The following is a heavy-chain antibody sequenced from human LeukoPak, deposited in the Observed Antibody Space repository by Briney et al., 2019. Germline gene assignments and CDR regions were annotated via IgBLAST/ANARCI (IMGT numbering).Heavy chain of an antibody. J-gene: IGHJ5*02. Sequence: GESLKISCKGSGFTVTDHWIAWVRQMPGKGLEWVGIIHPAVSDTPYSPSFQGQVVISVDRSISTAYLQWNSLKASETAMYYCARLGFPAYCSSSSCSKQGWFDPWGQGTLVTVSS. V-gene: IGHV5-51*01. CDR3: ARLGFPAYCSSSSCSKQGWFDP. CDR2: IHPAVSDT. D-gene: IGHD2-15*01. CDR1: GFTVTDHW.